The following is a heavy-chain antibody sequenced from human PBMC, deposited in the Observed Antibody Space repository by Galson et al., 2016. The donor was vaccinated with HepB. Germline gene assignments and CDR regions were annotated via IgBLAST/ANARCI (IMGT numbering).Heavy chain of an antibody. Sequence: TLSLTCAVSGASISSGGYSWSWIRQAPGKGLEWIGHIYHSGSTYCNPSLKSRVTISVDRSKNQFSLKLNSVTAADTAVYYCARGYYFDYWGQGTLVTVSS. CDR1: GASISSGGYS. CDR3: ARGYYFDY. CDR2: IYHSGST. V-gene: IGHV4-30-2*01. J-gene: IGHJ4*02.